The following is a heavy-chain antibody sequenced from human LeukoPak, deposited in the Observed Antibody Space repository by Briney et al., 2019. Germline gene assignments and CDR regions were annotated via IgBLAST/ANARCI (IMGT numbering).Heavy chain of an antibody. J-gene: IGHJ3*02. CDR1: GFTFSTYA. CDR2: ISSSSSYI. D-gene: IGHD3-10*01. CDR3: ARDGSGTVDAFDI. Sequence: GGSLRLSCAASGFTFSTYAMSWVRQAPGKGLEWVSSISSSSSYIYYADSVKGRFTISRDNAKNSLYLQMNSLRAEDTAVYYCARDGSGTVDAFDIWGQGTMVTVSS. V-gene: IGHV3-21*01.